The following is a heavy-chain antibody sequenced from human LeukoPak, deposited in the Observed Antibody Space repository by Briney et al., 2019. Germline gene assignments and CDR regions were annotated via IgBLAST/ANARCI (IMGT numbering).Heavy chain of an antibody. CDR1: GYTFTSYY. J-gene: IGHJ5*02. V-gene: IGHV1-46*01. CDR3: ARDPTYYYDSSGHTWFDP. D-gene: IGHD3-22*01. Sequence: ASVKVSCKASGYTFTSYYMHWVRQAPGQGLEWMGIINPSGGSTSYAQKFQGRVTMTRDTSTGTVYMELSSLRSEDTAVYYCARDPTYYYDSSGHTWFDPWGQGTLVTVSS. CDR2: INPSGGST.